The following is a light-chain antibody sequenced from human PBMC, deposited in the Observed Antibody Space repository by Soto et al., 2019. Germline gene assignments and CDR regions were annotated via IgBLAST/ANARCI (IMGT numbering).Light chain of an antibody. CDR1: QSVSSSY. Sequence: EIVRPQSPATLSVSPGERATLSCRASQSVSSSYLAWYQQKPGQAPRLLIYGASSRATGIPDRFSGSGSGTDFTLSISRLEPEDFAVYYCQQYASSPLLTFGGGTKVDIK. CDR3: QQYASSPLLT. CDR2: GAS. J-gene: IGKJ4*01. V-gene: IGKV3-20*01.